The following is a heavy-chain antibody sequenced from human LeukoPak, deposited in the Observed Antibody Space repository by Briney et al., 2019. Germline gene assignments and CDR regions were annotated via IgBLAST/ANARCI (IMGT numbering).Heavy chain of an antibody. J-gene: IGHJ4*02. CDR1: GGSISSGGYS. D-gene: IGHD5-12*01. CDR2: IYHSGST. CDR3: ARVDVVATAAFDY. V-gene: IGHV4-30-2*01. Sequence: SETLSLTCAVSGGSISSGGYSWSWIRQPPGKGLGWIGYIYHSGSTYYNPSLKSRVTISVDRSKNQFSLKLSSVTAADTAVYYCARVDVVATAAFDYWGQGTLVTVSS.